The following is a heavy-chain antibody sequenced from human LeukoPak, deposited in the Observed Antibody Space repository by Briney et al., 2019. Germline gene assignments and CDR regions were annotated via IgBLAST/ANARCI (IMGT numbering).Heavy chain of an antibody. J-gene: IGHJ4*02. Sequence: GGSLRLSCAASGFTFSRNAMSWVRQAPGKGLEWDSTISGSGGSSHYADSVKGRFTISRDNSKNTLYLQMSSLRAEDTAIYYCAKGLSGYSSGWPFDYWGRGTLVTVSS. V-gene: IGHV3-23*01. CDR3: AKGLSGYSSGWPFDY. CDR1: GFTFSRNA. D-gene: IGHD6-19*01. CDR2: ISGSGGSS.